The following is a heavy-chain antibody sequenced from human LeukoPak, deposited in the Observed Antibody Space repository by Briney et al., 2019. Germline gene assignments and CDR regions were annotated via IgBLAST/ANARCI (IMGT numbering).Heavy chain of an antibody. V-gene: IGHV3-74*01. CDR1: GFTFSSYW. J-gene: IGHJ4*02. CDR3: ASGYYDSSGYANEDYFDY. Sequence: PGGSLRLSCAASGFTFSSYWMHWVRQAPGKGLVWVSRINSDGTSTTYADSVKGRFTISRDNAKNTLYLQMNSLRAEDTAVYYCASGYYDSSGYANEDYFDYWGQGTLVTVSS. CDR2: INSDGTST. D-gene: IGHD3-22*01.